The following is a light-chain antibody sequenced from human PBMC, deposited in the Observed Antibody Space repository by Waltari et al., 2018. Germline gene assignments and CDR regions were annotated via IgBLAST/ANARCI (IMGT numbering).Light chain of an antibody. CDR3: CSFTRTSSWV. Sequence: HSALTQPASVSGSPGQSITISCTGTSSDIGAYNYVSWYQQQPGKAPQLIIFDVNNRPSVVSSRFSGSKSGNTASLTISGLQAEDEAEFYCCSFTRTSSWVFGGGTKLTVL. V-gene: IGLV2-14*03. J-gene: IGLJ3*02. CDR2: DVN. CDR1: SSDIGAYNY.